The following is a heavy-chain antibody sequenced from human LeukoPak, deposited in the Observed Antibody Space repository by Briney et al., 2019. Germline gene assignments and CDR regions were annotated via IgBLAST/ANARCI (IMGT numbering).Heavy chain of an antibody. CDR1: GFTFSSYS. Sequence: GGSLRLSCAASGFTFSSYSMNWVRQAPGKGLEWVSSISSSSSYIYYADSVKGRFTISRDNAKNTLYLQMNSLRAEDTAVYYCAKDLRWQQLVRDAWGQGTLVTVSS. D-gene: IGHD6-13*01. V-gene: IGHV3-21*04. J-gene: IGHJ5*02. CDR2: ISSSSSYI. CDR3: AKDLRWQQLVRDA.